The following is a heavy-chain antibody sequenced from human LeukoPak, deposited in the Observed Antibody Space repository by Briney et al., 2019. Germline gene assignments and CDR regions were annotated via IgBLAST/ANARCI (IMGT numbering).Heavy chain of an antibody. CDR2: IWYDGSNK. J-gene: IGHJ4*02. D-gene: IGHD3-22*01. CDR3: ARDGGYYDSSGYYFGY. V-gene: IGHV3-33*01. CDR1: GFTFSSYG. Sequence: PGGSLRLSCAASGFTFSSYGMHWVRQAPGKGLEWVAVIWYDGSNKYYADSVKGRFTISRDNSKNTLYLQMNSPRAEDTAVYYCARDGGYYDSSGYYFGYWGQGTLVTVSS.